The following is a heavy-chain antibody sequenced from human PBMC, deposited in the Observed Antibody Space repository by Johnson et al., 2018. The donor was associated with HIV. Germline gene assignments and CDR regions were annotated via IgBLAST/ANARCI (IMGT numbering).Heavy chain of an antibody. J-gene: IGHJ3*02. CDR3: AKYLVSDIVGAEGAFDI. V-gene: IGHV3-30*18. Sequence: VESGGGVVQPGRSLRLSCAASGFTFSSYGMHWVRQAPGKGLEWVAVVSYDGSTKYYADSVKGRFTISRDNSKNTLYLQINSRRTEDTAVDYCAKYLVSDIVGAEGAFDIWGQGTMVTVSS. CDR1: GFTFSSYG. D-gene: IGHD1-26*01. CDR2: VSYDGSTK.